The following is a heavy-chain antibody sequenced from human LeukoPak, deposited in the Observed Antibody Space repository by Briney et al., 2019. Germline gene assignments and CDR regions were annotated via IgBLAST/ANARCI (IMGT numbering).Heavy chain of an antibody. J-gene: IGHJ4*02. V-gene: IGHV3-30*02. Sequence: GGSLRLSCAASGFTFSSYGIHWVRQAPGKGLEWVAFIRYDGSNKYYTDSVKGRFTISRDNAKNSLYLQMNSLRAEDTAVYYCARVRRFGELYWGQGTLVTVSS. D-gene: IGHD3-10*01. CDR2: IRYDGSNK. CDR3: ARVRRFGELY. CDR1: GFTFSSYG.